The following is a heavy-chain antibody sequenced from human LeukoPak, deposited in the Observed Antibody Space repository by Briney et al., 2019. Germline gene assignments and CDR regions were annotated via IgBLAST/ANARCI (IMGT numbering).Heavy chain of an antibody. V-gene: IGHV1-18*01. CDR3: ARGSYGDYYDSSGYWSSTNRFDP. CDR1: GYTFTSYG. D-gene: IGHD3-22*01. J-gene: IGHJ5*02. Sequence: ASVKVSCKASGYTFTSYGISWVRQAPGQGLEWMGWISAYNGNTNYAQKLQGRVTMTTDTSTSTAYMELRSLRSDDTAVYYCARGSYGDYYDSSGYWSSTNRFDPWGQGTLVTVSS. CDR2: ISAYNGNT.